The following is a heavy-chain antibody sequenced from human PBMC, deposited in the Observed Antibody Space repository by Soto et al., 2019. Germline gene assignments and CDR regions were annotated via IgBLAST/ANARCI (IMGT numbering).Heavy chain of an antibody. J-gene: IGHJ3*02. V-gene: IGHV4-39*01. CDR3: ARHPLLSAFDI. Sequence: DTLSLTCTVSGGSISSIIYYWGWIRQPPGKGLEWIGSIYYSGSTYYNPSLKSGVTISVDTSKNQFSLKLSSVTAADTAVYYCARHPLLSAFDIWGQGTMVTVSS. D-gene: IGHD2-21*02. CDR1: GGSISSIIYY. CDR2: IYYSGST.